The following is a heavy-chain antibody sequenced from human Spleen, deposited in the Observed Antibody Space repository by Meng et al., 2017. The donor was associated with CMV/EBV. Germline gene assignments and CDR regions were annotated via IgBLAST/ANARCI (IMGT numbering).Heavy chain of an antibody. D-gene: IGHD4-11*01. CDR1: YTFTTYY. Sequence: YTFTTYYMRWVRQAPGQGLEWMGIINPSGGSTSYAQKFQGRITMTRDTSTRTVYMELSSLRSDDTAVYYCARDMTTIRGERVNWFDPWGQGTLVTVSS. CDR3: ARDMTTIRGERVNWFDP. J-gene: IGHJ5*02. V-gene: IGHV1-46*01. CDR2: INPSGGST.